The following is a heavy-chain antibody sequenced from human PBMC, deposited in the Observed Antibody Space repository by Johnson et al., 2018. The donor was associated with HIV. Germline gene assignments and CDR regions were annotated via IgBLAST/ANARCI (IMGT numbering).Heavy chain of an antibody. Sequence: VKLVESGGGLVQPGGSLRLSCAASGFTFSMYAMHWVRQAPGKVLEYVSAISSNGGSTYYADSVKGRFTISRDNSKNTLYLQMDSLRAEDMAVYYCTIPYYYDSGGYQWGQGTMVTVSS. CDR2: ISSNGGST. D-gene: IGHD3-22*01. CDR1: GFTFSMYA. V-gene: IGHV3-64*07. CDR3: TIPYYYDSGGYQ. J-gene: IGHJ3*01.